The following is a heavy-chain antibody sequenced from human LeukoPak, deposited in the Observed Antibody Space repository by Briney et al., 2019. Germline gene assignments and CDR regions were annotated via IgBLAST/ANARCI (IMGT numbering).Heavy chain of an antibody. CDR1: GGSISSSSYY. D-gene: IGHD3-22*01. V-gene: IGHV4-39*01. CDR2: IYYSGST. Sequence: SETLSLTCTVSGGSISSSSYYWGWIRQPPGKGLEWIGSIYYSGSTYYNPSLKSRVTISVDTSKNQFSLKLSSVTAADTAVYYCARGGRGDSTAFGGSGGYSRLHNWFDPWGQGTLVTVSS. J-gene: IGHJ5*02. CDR3: ARGGRGDSTAFGGSGGYSRLHNWFDP.